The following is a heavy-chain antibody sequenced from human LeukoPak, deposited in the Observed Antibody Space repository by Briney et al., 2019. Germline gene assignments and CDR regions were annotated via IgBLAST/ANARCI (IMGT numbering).Heavy chain of an antibody. D-gene: IGHD6-13*01. CDR3: ARMGGGYSSSWYLNTPGDYFDY. Sequence: LRLSCAASGFTFSSYAMSWVRQHPGKGLEWIGYIYYSGSTYYNPSLKSRVTISVDTSKNQFSLKLSSVTAADTAVYYCARMGGGYSSSWYLNTPGDYFDYWGQGTLVTVSS. J-gene: IGHJ4*02. CDR1: GFTFSSYA. CDR2: IYYSGST. V-gene: IGHV4-31*02.